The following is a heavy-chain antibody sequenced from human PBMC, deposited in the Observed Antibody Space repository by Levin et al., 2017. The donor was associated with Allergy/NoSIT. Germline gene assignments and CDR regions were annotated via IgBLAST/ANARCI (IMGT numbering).Heavy chain of an antibody. J-gene: IGHJ4*02. D-gene: IGHD3-10*01. CDR1: GFTFSSYS. CDR2: ISSSSSTI. V-gene: IGHV3-48*01. CDR3: AREGTMVRGEYYFDY. Sequence: TGGSLRLSCAASGFTFSSYSMNWVRQAPGKGLEWVSYISSSSSTIYYADSVKGRFTISRDNAKNSLYLQMNSLRAEDTAVYYCAREGTMVRGEYYFDYWGQGTLVTVSS.